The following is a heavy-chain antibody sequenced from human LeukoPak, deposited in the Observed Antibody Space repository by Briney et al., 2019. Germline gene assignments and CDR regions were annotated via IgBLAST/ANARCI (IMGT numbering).Heavy chain of an antibody. CDR2: ISGSSGSSLYI. J-gene: IGHJ4*02. D-gene: IGHD5-18*01. CDR1: GFTFTTYS. V-gene: IGHV3-21*01. CDR3: ARDRDTDMAILDY. Sequence: GGSLRLSCEASGFTFTTYSMNWVRQAPGKGLEWVSSISGSSGSSLYIHYADSVKGRFTISRDNAKNSLFLEMNSLRAEDTAIYYCARDRDTDMAILDYWGQGTLVTVSS.